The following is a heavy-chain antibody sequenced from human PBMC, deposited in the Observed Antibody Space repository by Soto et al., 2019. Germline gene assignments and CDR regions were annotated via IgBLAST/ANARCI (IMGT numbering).Heavy chain of an antibody. J-gene: IGHJ3*02. D-gene: IGHD2-15*01. CDR3: AKGGVRYCSGGSCYSYDAFDI. CDR2: ISWNSGSI. V-gene: IGHV3-9*01. Sequence: EVQLVESGGGLVQPGRSLRLSCAAAGFTIDDYAMHWVRQAPGKGLEWVSGISWNSGSIGYADSVKGRFTISRDNAKNSLYLQMNSLSAEDTALYYCAKGGVRYCSGGSCYSYDAFDIWGQGTMVTVSS. CDR1: GFTIDDYA.